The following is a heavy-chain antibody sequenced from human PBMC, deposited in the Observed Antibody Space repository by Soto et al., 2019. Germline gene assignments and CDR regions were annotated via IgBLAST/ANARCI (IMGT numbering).Heavy chain of an antibody. D-gene: IGHD5-12*01. V-gene: IGHV3-30*09. CDR2: ISFDGEDS. CDR1: GFVFSDYA. Sequence: QVVLVESGGGVVQPGRSLRLSCAASGFVFSDYAMHWIRQAPGKGLEWLTFISFDGEDSYYADSVKGRIAISRDSSKNTLYPQMNSLRLEDTAVYYCARSEHGYNAFDYWGRGTLVTVSS. CDR3: ARSEHGYNAFDY. J-gene: IGHJ4*02.